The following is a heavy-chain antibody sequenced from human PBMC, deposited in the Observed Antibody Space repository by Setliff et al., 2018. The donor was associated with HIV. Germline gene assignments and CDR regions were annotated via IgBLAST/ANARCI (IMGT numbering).Heavy chain of an antibody. V-gene: IGHV1-2*02. CDR1: GDAFTDYY. J-gene: IGHJ6*03. CDR3: AREFGAGIRQIVAGEFYYMDV. CDR2: INPNNGDT. D-gene: IGHD5-12*01. Sequence: ASVKVSCKASGDAFTDYYIHWVRQAPGQRLEWMGWINPNNGDTNYAQKFQGRVTMTRDTSISTAYMELSRLRSDDTAVYYCAREFGAGIRQIVAGEFYYMDVWGKGTTVTVSS.